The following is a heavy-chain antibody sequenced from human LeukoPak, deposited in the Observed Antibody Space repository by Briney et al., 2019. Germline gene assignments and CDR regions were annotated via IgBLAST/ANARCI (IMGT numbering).Heavy chain of an antibody. CDR1: GFTLADYA. CDR3: VTPDFDY. J-gene: IGHJ4*02. Sequence: PGGSLRLSCTTSGFTLADYAMSWGRQAPGKGLEWLAFIRTKAHGGTTEYAASVKGRFFISRDDSKSITYLQMNSLKTEDTAVYYCVTPDFDYWGQGTLVTVSS. D-gene: IGHD2-21*02. CDR2: IRTKAHGGTT. V-gene: IGHV3-49*04.